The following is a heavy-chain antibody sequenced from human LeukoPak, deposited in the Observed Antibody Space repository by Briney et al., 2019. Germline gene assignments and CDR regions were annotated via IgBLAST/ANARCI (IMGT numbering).Heavy chain of an antibody. V-gene: IGHV1-2*02. CDR3: ARTFGGVIVGDY. Sequence: ASVKVSCKASVYTFTGYYMHWVRQAPGQGLEWMGWINPNSGGTNYAQKFQGRVTMTRDTSISTAYMELSRLRSDDTAVYYCARTFGGVIVGDYWGQGTLVTVSS. J-gene: IGHJ4*02. CDR2: INPNSGGT. CDR1: VYTFTGYY. D-gene: IGHD3-16*02.